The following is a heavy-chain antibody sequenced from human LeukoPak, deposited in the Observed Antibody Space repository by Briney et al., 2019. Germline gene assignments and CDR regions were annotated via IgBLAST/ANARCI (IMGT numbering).Heavy chain of an antibody. Sequence: PETLSLTCTVSGGSVSSYYWSWIRQPAGKGLEWIGRIYTSGSTNYNPSLKSRVTMSVDTSKNQFSLKLSSVTAADTAVYYCATGYYDILTGYYPDAFDIWGQGTMVTVSS. V-gene: IGHV4-4*07. J-gene: IGHJ3*02. D-gene: IGHD3-9*01. CDR1: GGSVSSYY. CDR2: IYTSGST. CDR3: ATGYYDILTGYYPDAFDI.